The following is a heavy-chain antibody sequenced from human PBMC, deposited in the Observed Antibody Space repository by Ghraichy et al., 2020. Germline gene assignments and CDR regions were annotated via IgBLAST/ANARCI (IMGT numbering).Heavy chain of an antibody. J-gene: IGHJ6*02. D-gene: IGHD1-1*01. CDR1: GFTFETQD. CDR3: ARGAYNSYAMDV. CDR2: IGTVGDT. Sequence: GESLNISCAASGFTFETQDMHWVRQVIGQGLEWVASIGTVGDTYYLGSVKGRFTISRENAKNSLFLQMDSLTAGDTAVYFCARGAYNSYAMDVWGQGTTVSVSS. V-gene: IGHV3-13*01.